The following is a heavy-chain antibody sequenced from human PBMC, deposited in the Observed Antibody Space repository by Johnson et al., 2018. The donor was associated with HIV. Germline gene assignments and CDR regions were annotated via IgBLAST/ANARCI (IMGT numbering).Heavy chain of an antibody. V-gene: IGHV3-30*04. CDR3: AKDMGYSSFGYGFDI. CDR1: GFTFSSHA. CDR2: ISNDGSNK. Sequence: QVQLVESGGGVVQPGRSLRLSCAASGFTFSSHAMHWVRQAPGKGLEWVTFISNDGSNKYYADSVRGRFTISRDNSKNTLYLQMNSLRAEDTALYYCAKDMGYSSFGYGFDIWGQGTMVTVSS. J-gene: IGHJ3*02. D-gene: IGHD6-13*01.